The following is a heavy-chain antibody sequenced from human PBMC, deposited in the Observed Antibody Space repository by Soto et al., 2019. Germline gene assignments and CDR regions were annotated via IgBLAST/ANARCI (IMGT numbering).Heavy chain of an antibody. CDR2: IYYSGST. CDR3: ARSNSGYYKWFDP. D-gene: IGHD3-22*01. CDR1: GGSISSGGYY. V-gene: IGHV4-31*03. J-gene: IGHJ5*02. Sequence: SETLSLTCTVSGGSISSGGYYWSLIRQHPGKGLEWIGWIYYSGSTYYNPSLESRVTMSVDTSKNQFSLKLGSVTAADTAIYYCARSNSGYYKWFDPWGQGTLVTVSS.